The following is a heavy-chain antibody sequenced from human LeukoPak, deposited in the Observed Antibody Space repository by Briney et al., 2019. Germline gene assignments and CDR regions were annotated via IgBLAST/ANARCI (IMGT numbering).Heavy chain of an antibody. D-gene: IGHD4-23*01. V-gene: IGHV3-9*01. CDR3: AKGRMTTLAY. Sequence: TGGSLRLSCAASGFTFDDYAMHWVRQAPGKGLEWVSGISWNSGSIGYADSVKGRFTISRDNAKNSLYLQMNSLRAEDTALYYCAKGRMTTLAYWGQGTLVTVSS. CDR2: ISWNSGSI. J-gene: IGHJ4*02. CDR1: GFTFDDYA.